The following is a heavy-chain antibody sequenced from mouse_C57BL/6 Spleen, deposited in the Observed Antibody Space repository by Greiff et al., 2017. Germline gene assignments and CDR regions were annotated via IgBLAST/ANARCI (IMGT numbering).Heavy chain of an antibody. CDR2: INPNNGGT. CDR1: GYTFTDYY. J-gene: IGHJ3*01. D-gene: IGHD2-10*02. CDR3: ARSEVWRPRAY. Sequence: VQLQQSGPELVKPGASVKISCKASGYTFTDYYMNWVKQSHGKSLEWIGDINPNNGGTSYNQKFKGKATLTVDKSSSTAYMELRSLTSEDSAVYYCARSEVWRPRAYWGQGTLVTVSA. V-gene: IGHV1-26*01.